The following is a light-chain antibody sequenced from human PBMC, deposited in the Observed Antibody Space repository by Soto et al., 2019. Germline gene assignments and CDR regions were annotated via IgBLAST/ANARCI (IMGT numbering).Light chain of an antibody. CDR1: QSISSY. Sequence: EIVLTQSPVTLSLSPGERATLSCRASQSISSYLAWYQQKPGQAPRLLFYDASIRAACIPARFSGSGSGTDFTLTSSSLEPEDLAVYYCQQRRDWPRTFGRGTKLEIK. J-gene: IGKJ2*01. V-gene: IGKV3-11*01. CDR2: DAS. CDR3: QQRRDWPRT.